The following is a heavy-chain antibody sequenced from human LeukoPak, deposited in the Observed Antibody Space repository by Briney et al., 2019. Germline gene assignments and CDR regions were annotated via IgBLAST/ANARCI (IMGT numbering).Heavy chain of an antibody. D-gene: IGHD3-10*01. CDR2: ISGKNII. V-gene: IGHV3-48*03. CDR3: ASELWFGESNALDT. CDR1: GFNFKTYE. J-gene: IGHJ3*02. Sequence: PGGSLRLSCAASGFNFKTYEMNWVRQAPGKGLEWISYISGKNIINYADSVKGRFTISRDNTKNSLYLQMNSLRAEDTAVYYCASELWFGESNALDTWGQGTMVTVSS.